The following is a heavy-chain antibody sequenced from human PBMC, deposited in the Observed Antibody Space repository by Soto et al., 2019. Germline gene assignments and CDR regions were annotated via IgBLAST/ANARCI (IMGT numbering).Heavy chain of an antibody. CDR2: VYWNDDK. J-gene: IGHJ4*01. V-gene: IGHV2-5*01. Sequence: QITLKESGPTLVKPTQSLTLTCTFSGFSLKTSGMGVGWISQPPGKALEWLALVYWNDDKRSRPSLNSRLTLAKETSKIQVVLSVTYVDHVDTATYSCAHNTPFVVPYATHNFDYWGQGILVTVSS. CDR3: AHNTPFVVPYATHNFDY. D-gene: IGHD2-15*01. CDR1: GFSLKTSGMG.